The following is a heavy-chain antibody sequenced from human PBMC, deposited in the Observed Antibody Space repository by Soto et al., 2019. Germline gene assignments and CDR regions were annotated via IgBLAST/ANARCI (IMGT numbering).Heavy chain of an antibody. J-gene: IGHJ4*02. V-gene: IGHV3-21*03. CDR1: GFTFSSYS. Sequence: EVQLVESGGGLVTPGGSLRLSCAASGFTFSSYSMNWVRQAPGKGLEWVSSISSGSSYIYYADSLTGRFTISRYNAKKPMYLQRNSLGVDDTAVYYCTAGGDGCKRADYWGQGTQVSVSS. CDR2: ISSGSSYI. D-gene: IGHD2-21*01. CDR3: TAGGDGCKRADY.